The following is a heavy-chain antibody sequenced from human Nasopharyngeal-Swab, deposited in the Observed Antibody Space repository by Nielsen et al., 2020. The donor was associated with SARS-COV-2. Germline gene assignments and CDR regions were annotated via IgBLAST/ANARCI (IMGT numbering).Heavy chain of an antibody. D-gene: IGHD1-1*01. CDR1: GFTFSSYG. V-gene: IGHV3-21*01. CDR3: ARLGTESYHYYSLDV. CDR2: ISSSSNYI. Sequence: GGSLRLSCAASGFTFSSYGMHWVRQAPGKGLEWVSSISSSSNYIYYGDSVKGRFTISRDNTQKSLYLEMNSLRVEDTAAYYCARLGTESYHYYSLDVWGQGTTVTVSS. J-gene: IGHJ6*02.